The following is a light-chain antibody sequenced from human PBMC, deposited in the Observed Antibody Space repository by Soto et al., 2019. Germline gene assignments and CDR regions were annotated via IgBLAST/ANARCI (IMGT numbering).Light chain of an antibody. V-gene: IGLV1-44*01. Sequence: QAVLTQPPSASGTPGQRVTISCSGSSYNIGSNTVNWYQQLPVTAPKLLIYRTNERPSGGPDRFSGSKSCSSAALAISGLQSEEEDDYYCAAWYDSLYGLVFGGGTKLTVL. CDR1: SYNIGSNT. J-gene: IGLJ3*02. CDR3: AAWYDSLYGLV. CDR2: RTN.